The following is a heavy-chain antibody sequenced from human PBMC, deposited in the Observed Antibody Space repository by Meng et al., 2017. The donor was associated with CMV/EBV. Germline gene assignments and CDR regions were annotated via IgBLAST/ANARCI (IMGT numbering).Heavy chain of an antibody. D-gene: IGHD5-18*01. CDR3: AREVSSYGNGYYYYYGMDV. V-gene: IGHV3-20*04. CDR2: INWNGGST. J-gene: IGHJ6*02. Sequence: GGSLRLSCAASGFTFDDYGMSWVRQAPGKGLEWVSGINWNGGSTGYADSVKGRFTISRDNAKNSLYLQMNSLRAEDTAVYYCAREVSSYGNGYYYYYGMDVWGQGTTVTVSS. CDR1: GFTFDDYG.